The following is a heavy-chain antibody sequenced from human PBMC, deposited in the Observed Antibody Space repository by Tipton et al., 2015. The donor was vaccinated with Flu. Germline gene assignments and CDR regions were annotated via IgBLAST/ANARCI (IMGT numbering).Heavy chain of an antibody. J-gene: IGHJ4*02. CDR1: GDSISSRYY. CDR2: VYHGGTA. CDR3: ATTTYYYGSGSHDY. D-gene: IGHD3-10*01. Sequence: TLSLTCAVSGDSISSRYYWGWIRQPPGKGLEWIGCVYHGGTAYYNPSLKSRVAISLDTFKNQFSLKLTSVTAADTALYYCATTTYYYGSGSHDYWGQGTLVTVSS. V-gene: IGHV4-38-2*01.